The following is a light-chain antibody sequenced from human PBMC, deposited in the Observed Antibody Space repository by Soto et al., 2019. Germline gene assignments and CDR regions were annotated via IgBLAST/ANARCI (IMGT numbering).Light chain of an antibody. CDR3: SSFASSIPLV. CDR2: DVT. J-gene: IGLJ2*01. Sequence: QSALTQPASVSGSPGQSITISCTGTRSDVGGYNYVSWYQQHPGKAPKLLICDVTNRPSGVSNRFSGSKSGNTAFLTISGLQTEDEADYYCSSFASSIPLVFGGGTKVTVL. CDR1: RSDVGGYNY. V-gene: IGLV2-14*03.